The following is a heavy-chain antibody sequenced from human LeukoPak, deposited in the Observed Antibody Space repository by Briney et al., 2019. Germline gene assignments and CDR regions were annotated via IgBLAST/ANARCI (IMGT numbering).Heavy chain of an antibody. Sequence: SETLSLTCTVSGGSISSSSYYWGWIRQPPGKGLEWIGSIYYSGSTYYNPSLKSRVTISVDTSKNQFSLKLSSVTAADTAVYYCAREAVAGTVRYFDYWGQGTLVTVSS. CDR1: GGSISSSSYY. J-gene: IGHJ4*02. CDR2: IYYSGST. D-gene: IGHD6-19*01. V-gene: IGHV4-39*07. CDR3: AREAVAGTVRYFDY.